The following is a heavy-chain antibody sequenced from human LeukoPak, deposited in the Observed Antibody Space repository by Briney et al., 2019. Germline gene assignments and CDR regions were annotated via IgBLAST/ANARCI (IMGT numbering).Heavy chain of an antibody. V-gene: IGHV4-34*01. J-gene: IGHJ4*02. CDR1: GGSFSGYY. CDR2: INHSGST. Sequence: SETLSLTCAVYGGSFSGYYWSWIRQPPGKGLEWIGEINHSGSTNYNPSLKSRITISVDTSKNQFSLKLSSVTAADTAVYYCARRYCSSTSCYAFDYWGQGTLVTVSS. D-gene: IGHD2-2*01. CDR3: ARRYCSSTSCYAFDY.